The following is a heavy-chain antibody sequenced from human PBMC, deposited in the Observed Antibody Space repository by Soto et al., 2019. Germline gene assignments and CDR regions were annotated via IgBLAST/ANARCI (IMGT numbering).Heavy chain of an antibody. J-gene: IGHJ6*02. Sequence: EVQLVESGGDLVKPGGSLRLSCAASGFTFTDAWMNWVRQAPGKGLEWVGRIKGKSHGGTTDYAAPVKGRFTIARDDSKNTLYLQMNNLNTEETAVYYCTAGIVVDTIGMDVLGQGTTVTVSS. CDR2: IKGKSHGGTT. V-gene: IGHV3-15*07. D-gene: IGHD1-26*01. CDR3: TAGIVVDTIGMDV. CDR1: GFTFTDAW.